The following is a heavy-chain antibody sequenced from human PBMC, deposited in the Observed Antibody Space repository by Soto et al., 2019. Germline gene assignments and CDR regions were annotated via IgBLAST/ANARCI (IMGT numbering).Heavy chain of an antibody. J-gene: IGHJ4*02. D-gene: IGHD6-19*01. CDR1: GFSLSTRGVG. CDR2: IYWDDNK. Sequence: QITLRESGPTLVKPTQTLTLTCTFSGFSLSTRGVGVGWIGQPPGKALEWLALIYWDDNKHYIPSLKSRLTITKDTSKNQVVLTMTHMDPVDTATSYCAHDSSGWYGLDYWGLGTLVTVSS. V-gene: IGHV2-5*02. CDR3: AHDSSGWYGLDY.